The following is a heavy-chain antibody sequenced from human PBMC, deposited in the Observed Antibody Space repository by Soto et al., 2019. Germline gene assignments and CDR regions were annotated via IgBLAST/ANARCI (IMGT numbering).Heavy chain of an antibody. V-gene: IGHV3-33*01. CDR1: GFTFSSYG. D-gene: IGHD3-3*01. Sequence: GGSLRLSCAASGFTFSSYGMHWVRQAPGKGLEWVAVIWYDGSNKYYADSVKGRFTISRDNSKNTLYLQMNSLRAEDTAVYYCARDTPSYYDFWSGYFPFDYSGQATLVTVSS. CDR3: ARDTPSYYDFWSGYFPFDY. CDR2: IWYDGSNK. J-gene: IGHJ4*02.